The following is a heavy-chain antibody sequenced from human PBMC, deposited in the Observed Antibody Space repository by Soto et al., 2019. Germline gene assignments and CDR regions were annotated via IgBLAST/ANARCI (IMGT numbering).Heavy chain of an antibody. CDR2: ISYDESNK. CDR3: AREAVWFGELLSHFDY. V-gene: IGHV3-30-3*01. CDR1: GFTFSSYA. D-gene: IGHD3-10*01. Sequence: GGSLRLSCAASGFTFSSYAMHWVRQAPGKGLEWVAVISYDESNKYYADSVKGRFTISRDNSKNTLYLQMNSLRAEDTAVYYCAREAVWFGELLSHFDYWGQGTLVTVSS. J-gene: IGHJ4*02.